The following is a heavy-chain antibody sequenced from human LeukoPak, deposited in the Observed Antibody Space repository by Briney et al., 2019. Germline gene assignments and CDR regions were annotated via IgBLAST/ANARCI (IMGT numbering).Heavy chain of an antibody. D-gene: IGHD1-26*01. CDR1: GYTFTSYE. V-gene: IGHV1-8*01. J-gene: IGHJ4*02. CDR2: MNPDSGDT. Sequence: GASVKVSCKASGYTFTSYEINWVRQATGHGLEWMGWMNPDSGDTAYAQKLQGRVTMTTDTSTSTAYMELRSLRSDDTAVYYCARVGEEWELLANTKPPLDYWGQGTLVTVSS. CDR3: ARVGEEWELLANTKPPLDY.